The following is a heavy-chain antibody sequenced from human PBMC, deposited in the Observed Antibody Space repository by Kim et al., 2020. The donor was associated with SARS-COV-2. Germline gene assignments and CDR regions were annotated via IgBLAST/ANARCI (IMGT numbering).Heavy chain of an antibody. J-gene: IGHJ6*02. V-gene: IGHV3-30*18. Sequence: GGSLRLSCAASGSIFSEYGMYWVRQSPGKGLEWVAVIFYDGSKTYYGDSVKGRFTISRDNSKNTLYLQMNSLRTEDTAVYYCVKGSSSFQFYYYGMDVWGRGTTVTVSS. CDR1: GSIFSEYG. CDR3: VKGSSSFQFYYYGMDV. CDR2: IFYDGSKT.